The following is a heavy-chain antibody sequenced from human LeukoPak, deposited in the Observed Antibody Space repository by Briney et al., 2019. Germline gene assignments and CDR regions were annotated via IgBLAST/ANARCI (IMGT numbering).Heavy chain of an antibody. J-gene: IGHJ3*02. CDR3: ARTYYDILTGHYLSAFDI. D-gene: IGHD3-9*01. V-gene: IGHV3-21*01. CDR1: GFTFSSYS. Sequence: PGGSLRLSCAASGFTFSSYSMNWVRQAPGKGLEWVSSISSSSSYIYYADSVKGRFTISRDNAKNSLYLQMNSLRAEDTAVYYCARTYYDILTGHYLSAFDIWGQGTMVTVSS. CDR2: ISSSSSYI.